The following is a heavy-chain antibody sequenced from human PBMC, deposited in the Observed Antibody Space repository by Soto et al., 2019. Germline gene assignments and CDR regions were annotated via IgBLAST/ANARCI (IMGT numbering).Heavy chain of an antibody. D-gene: IGHD2-2*01. CDR2: ISGSGGST. Sequence: GGSLRLSCAASGFTFGSYAMSWVRQAPGKGLEWVSAISGSGGSTYYADSVKGRFTISRDNSKNTLYLQMNSLRAEDTAVYYCAKSPIQYCSSTSCYYATRYYYYMDVWGKGTTVTVSS. V-gene: IGHV3-23*01. CDR3: AKSPIQYCSSTSCYYATRYYYYMDV. CDR1: GFTFGSYA. J-gene: IGHJ6*03.